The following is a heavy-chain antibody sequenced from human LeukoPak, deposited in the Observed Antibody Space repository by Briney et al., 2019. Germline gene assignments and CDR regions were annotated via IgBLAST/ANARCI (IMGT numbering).Heavy chain of an antibody. V-gene: IGHV4-59*11. CDR1: GGSIRSHH. J-gene: IGHJ4*02. CDR3: ARKGYFGSESYCDY. CDR2: IDYSGST. Sequence: SETLSLTCTVSGGSIRSHHWSWLRQPPGKGLECIGYIDYSGSTNYNPSLKSRVTISEDTSKNQFSLKLSSVTAADTAVYYCARKGYFGSESYCDYWGQGTLVTVSS. D-gene: IGHD3-10*01.